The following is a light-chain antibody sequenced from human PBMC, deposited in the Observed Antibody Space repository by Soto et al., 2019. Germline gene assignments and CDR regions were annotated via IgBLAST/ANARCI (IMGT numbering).Light chain of an antibody. J-gene: IGKJ3*01. Sequence: EIVLTQSPGTLSLSPGERATLSCRASQSVSSSYLAWYQQKPGQAPRLLIYGASSRPTGIPDRFSGSGSGIDFTLTISRLEPEDFAVYSCQQYGSSPLTFGPGNKVDIK. CDR1: QSVSSSY. CDR3: QQYGSSPLT. CDR2: GAS. V-gene: IGKV3-20*01.